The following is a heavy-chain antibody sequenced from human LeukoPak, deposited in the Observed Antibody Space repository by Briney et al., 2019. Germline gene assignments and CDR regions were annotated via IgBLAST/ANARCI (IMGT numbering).Heavy chain of an antibody. CDR2: IKQDGSEK. J-gene: IGHJ4*02. CDR1: GSTFSSYW. V-gene: IGHV3-7*01. D-gene: IGHD3-3*01. Sequence: GGSLRLSCAASGSTFSSYWMSWVRQAPGKGLEWVANIKQDGSEKYYVDSVKGRFTISRDNAKNSLYLQMNSLRAEDTAVYYCARNSVLRFLEWPPDWDYWGQGTLVTVSS. CDR3: ARNSVLRFLEWPPDWDY.